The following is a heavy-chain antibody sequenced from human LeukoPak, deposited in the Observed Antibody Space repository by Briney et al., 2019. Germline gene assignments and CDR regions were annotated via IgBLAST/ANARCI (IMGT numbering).Heavy chain of an antibody. CDR2: VDHTGST. CDR1: GGSITMYY. J-gene: IGHJ6*03. Sequence: SETLSLTCTVSGGSITMYYWTWIRQPPGKGLEWIGYVDHTGSTKFNPSLNGRVSISRDTSKNLFSLRLRSVTAADTAVYFCARGRVSSSTWYSTYYYYFYMVVWGKGTTVTVSS. V-gene: IGHV4-59*01. D-gene: IGHD4-11*01. CDR3: ARGRVSSSTWYSTYYYYFYMVV.